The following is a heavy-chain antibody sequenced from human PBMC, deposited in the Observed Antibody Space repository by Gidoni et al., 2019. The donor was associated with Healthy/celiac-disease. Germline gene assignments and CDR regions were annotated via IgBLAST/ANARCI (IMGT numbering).Heavy chain of an antibody. CDR2: IYYSGST. D-gene: IGHD2-15*01. J-gene: IGHJ5*02. CDR1: GGSLSSSSYY. CDR3: ARHARDCSGGSCYSVWFDP. Sequence: QLQLQESGPGLVKPSETLSLTCTVSGGSLSSSSYYWGWIRQPPGKGLEWIGSIYYSGSTYYNPSLKSRVTISVDTSKNQFSLKLSSVTAADTAVYYCARHARDCSGGSCYSVWFDPWGQGTLVTVSS. V-gene: IGHV4-39*01.